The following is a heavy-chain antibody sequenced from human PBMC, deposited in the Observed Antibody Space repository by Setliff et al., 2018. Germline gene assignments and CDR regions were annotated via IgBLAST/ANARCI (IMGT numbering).Heavy chain of an antibody. CDR3: ARKGISALSGAFDM. V-gene: IGHV4-4*07. CDR1: GGSISNYY. J-gene: IGHJ3*02. Sequence: SETLSLTCTVSGGSISNYYWSWIRQPAGKGLEWIGRIYTSGSTNYNPSLKSRVTMSVDTSKNQFSLKLSSVTAADTAVYYCARKGISALSGAFDMWGQGTMDTVSS. CDR2: IYTSGST. D-gene: IGHD1-26*01.